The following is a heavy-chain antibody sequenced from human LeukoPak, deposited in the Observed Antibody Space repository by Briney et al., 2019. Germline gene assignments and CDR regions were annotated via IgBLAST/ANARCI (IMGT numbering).Heavy chain of an antibody. CDR1: GFTFSSYG. CDR3: ARADSRGYVFDY. D-gene: IGHD3-22*01. CDR2: IRYDGSNK. J-gene: IGHJ4*02. V-gene: IGHV3-30*02. Sequence: GGSLRLSCAASGFTFSSYGMHWVRQAPGKGLEWVAFIRYDGSNKYYADSVKGRFTISRDNAKNSLYLQMNSLRAEDTAVYYCARADSRGYVFDYWGQGTLVTVSS.